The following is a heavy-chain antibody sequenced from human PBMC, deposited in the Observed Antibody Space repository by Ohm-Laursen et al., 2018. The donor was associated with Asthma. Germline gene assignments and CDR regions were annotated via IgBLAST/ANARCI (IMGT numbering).Heavy chain of an antibody. CDR1: GFTFSSYA. CDR2: ISGSGGST. D-gene: IGHD3-22*01. Sequence: SLRLSCTAAGFTFSSYAMSWVRQAPGKGLEWVSAISGSGGSTYYADSVKGRFTISRDNSKNTLYLQMNSLRAEDTAVYYCAPSRVYYYDSSGYWDWFDPWGQGTLVTVSS. CDR3: APSRVYYYDSSGYWDWFDP. V-gene: IGHV3-23*01. J-gene: IGHJ5*02.